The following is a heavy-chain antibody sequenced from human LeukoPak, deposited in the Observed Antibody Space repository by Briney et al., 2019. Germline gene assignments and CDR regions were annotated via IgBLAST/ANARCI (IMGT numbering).Heavy chain of an antibody. J-gene: IGHJ6*03. CDR2: IYTSGST. Sequence: SETLSLTCTVSGGSISSYYWSWIRQPAGKGLEWIGRIYTSGSTNYNPSLKSRVTMSVDTSKNQFSLKLSSVTAADTAVYYCAREGIGVVPAAIRAYYYYYMDVWGKGTTVTVSS. D-gene: IGHD2-2*02. CDR1: GGSISSYY. V-gene: IGHV4-4*07. CDR3: AREGIGVVPAAIRAYYYYYMDV.